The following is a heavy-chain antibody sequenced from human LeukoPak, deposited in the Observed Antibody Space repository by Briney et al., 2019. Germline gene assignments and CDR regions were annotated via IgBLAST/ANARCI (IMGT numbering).Heavy chain of an antibody. J-gene: IGHJ4*02. Sequence: ASVKVSCKASGYSFTKYAMNWVRHGPGKGLEWMGWINTKTEKTTYAQAFTGRFVFSLDTSVSTEYLQIDSLQADDTAVYYCARTVTTRLFYFDYWGQGSLVTVSS. CDR1: GYSFTKYA. V-gene: IGHV7-4-1*01. CDR3: ARTVTTRLFYFDY. D-gene: IGHD4-11*01. CDR2: INTKTEKT.